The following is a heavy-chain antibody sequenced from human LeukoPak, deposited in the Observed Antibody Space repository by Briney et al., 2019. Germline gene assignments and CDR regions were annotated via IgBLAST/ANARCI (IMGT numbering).Heavy chain of an antibody. J-gene: IGHJ4*02. V-gene: IGHV3-48*04. Sequence: PGGSLRLSCAASGFTFSSYGMHWVRQAPGKGLEWVSYISSSSGTIHYADSVKGRFTISRDNAKNSLYLQMNSLRAEDTAVYYCARDYGGKGDYWGQGTLVTVSS. CDR2: ISSSSGTI. CDR1: GFTFSSYG. D-gene: IGHD4-23*01. CDR3: ARDYGGKGDY.